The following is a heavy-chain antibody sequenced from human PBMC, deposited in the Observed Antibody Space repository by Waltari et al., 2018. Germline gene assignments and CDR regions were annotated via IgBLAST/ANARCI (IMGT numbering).Heavy chain of an antibody. CDR3: ATGGWGFFLDH. CDR2: ISSTSSYT. Sequence: EVHLVESGGGLVKPGGSLSLPCDASGFTFTRYNMNRARQAPGRGLEWVSSISSTSSYTHQADSVKGRFTISRDNAKNSLYLQMNSLRAEDTAMYYCATGGWGFFLDHWGQGALVTVSS. J-gene: IGHJ4*02. CDR1: GFTFTRYN. V-gene: IGHV3-21*01. D-gene: IGHD7-27*01.